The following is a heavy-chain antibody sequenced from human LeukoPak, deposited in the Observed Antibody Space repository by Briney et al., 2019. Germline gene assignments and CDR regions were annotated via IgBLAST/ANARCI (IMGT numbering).Heavy chain of an antibody. CDR1: GFTFSSYS. J-gene: IGHJ5*02. CDR3: ARDRYSSSSEFDP. CDR2: ISSSSSYI. V-gene: IGHV3-21*01. D-gene: IGHD6-13*01. Sequence: GGSLRLSCAASGFTFSSYSMNWVRQAPGKGLEWVSSISSSSSYIYYADSVKGRFTISRDNAKNSLYLQMNGLRAEDTAVYYCARDRYSSSSEFDPWGQGTLVTVSS.